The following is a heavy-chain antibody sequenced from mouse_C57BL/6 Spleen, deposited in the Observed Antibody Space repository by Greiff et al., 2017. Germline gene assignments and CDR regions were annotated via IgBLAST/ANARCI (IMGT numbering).Heavy chain of an antibody. V-gene: IGHV1-50*01. CDR3: ARGGIYYGKMDY. Sequence: QVQLQQPGAELVKPGASVKLSCKASGYTFTSYWMQWVKQRPGQGLEWIGEIDTSDSYTNYNQKFKGKATLTVDTSSSTAYMQLSSLTSEDSAVYYCARGGIYYGKMDYWGQGTSVTVSS. CDR2: IDTSDSYT. D-gene: IGHD2-1*01. CDR1: GYTFTSYW. J-gene: IGHJ4*01.